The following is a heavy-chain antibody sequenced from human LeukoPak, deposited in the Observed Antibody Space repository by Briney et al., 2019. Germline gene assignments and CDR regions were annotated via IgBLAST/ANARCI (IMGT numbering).Heavy chain of an antibody. Sequence: PGRSLRLSCAASGFTFSTYAMHWVRQAPGKGLEWVAVISYDGSNKYYADSVKGRFTISRDNSKNTLYLQMNSLRAEDTAVYYCARGVSAAILDAFDIWGQGTMVTVSS. D-gene: IGHD2-2*02. CDR2: ISYDGSNK. CDR3: ARGVSAAILDAFDI. V-gene: IGHV3-30-3*01. CDR1: GFTFSTYA. J-gene: IGHJ3*02.